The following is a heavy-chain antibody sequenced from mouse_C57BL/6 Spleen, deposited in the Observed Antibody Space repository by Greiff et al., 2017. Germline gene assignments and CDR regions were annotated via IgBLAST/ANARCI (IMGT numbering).Heavy chain of an antibody. Sequence: EVKLVESGAELVRPGASVKLSCTASGFNIKDDYMHWVKQRPEQGLEWIGWIDPENGDTEYASKFQGKATITADTSSNTAYLQLSSLTSEDTAVYYCTTYDYGAMDYWGQGTSVTVSS. CDR1: GFNIKDDY. J-gene: IGHJ4*01. D-gene: IGHD2-4*01. CDR3: TTYDYGAMDY. V-gene: IGHV14-4*01. CDR2: IDPENGDT.